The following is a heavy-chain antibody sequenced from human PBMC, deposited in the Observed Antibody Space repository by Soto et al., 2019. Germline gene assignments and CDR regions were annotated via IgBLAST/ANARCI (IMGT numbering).Heavy chain of an antibody. J-gene: IGHJ6*02. Sequence: ASVKVSCKASGYTFVNYAIHWVRQAPGQRLEWMGWINTANGNTKYSQNFQDRVTITRDTSASTAYMELSSLRSEDTAVYYCARDKKCSSVSCEYLWDDYYYGMDVWGQGTTVTVSS. CDR3: ARDKKCSSVSCEYLWDDYYYGMDV. CDR2: INTANGNT. V-gene: IGHV1-3*04. D-gene: IGHD2-2*01. CDR1: GYTFVNYA.